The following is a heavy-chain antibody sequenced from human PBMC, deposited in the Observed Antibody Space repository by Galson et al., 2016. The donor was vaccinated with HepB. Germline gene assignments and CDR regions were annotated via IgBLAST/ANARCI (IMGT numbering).Heavy chain of an antibody. CDR3: AKDRRGGMYCLSATCKGADALDI. CDR1: GFTFSGYG. Sequence: SLRLSCAASGFTFSGYGLSWVRQAPGKGLEWVSGISGSSVSTYYADSVKGRFTISRDDSKNMLYLQMDSLRAEDTAIYYCAKDRRGGMYCLSATCKGADALDIWGQGTLVTVSS. J-gene: IGHJ3*02. CDR2: ISGSSVST. V-gene: IGHV3-23*01. D-gene: IGHD2-2*01.